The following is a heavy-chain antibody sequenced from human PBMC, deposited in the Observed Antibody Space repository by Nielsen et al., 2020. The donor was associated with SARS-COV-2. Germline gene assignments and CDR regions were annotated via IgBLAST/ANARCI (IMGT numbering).Heavy chain of an antibody. J-gene: IGHJ4*02. CDR2: IWYDGSNK. V-gene: IGHV3-33*01. Sequence: GESLKISCAASGFTFSGYGMHWVRQAPGKGLEWVAVIWYDGSNKYHADSVKGRFTISRDNSKNTLFLQMNNLRAEDTAVYYCAASKSGYYFDLWGQGTLVTASS. CDR1: GFTFSGYG. CDR3: AASKSGYYFDL. D-gene: IGHD6-13*01.